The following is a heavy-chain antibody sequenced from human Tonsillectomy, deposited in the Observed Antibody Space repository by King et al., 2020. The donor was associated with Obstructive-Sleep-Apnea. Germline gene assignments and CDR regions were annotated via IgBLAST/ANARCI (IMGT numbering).Heavy chain of an antibody. Sequence: VQLVESGGGVVQPGRSLRLSCAASGFTFDSYGMHWVRQAPGKGLEWVTLITYDGSSEYYVDSVKGRFTISRDNSKNTLYLQMNSLRPEDTAVYYCAREYDIRGYYYVGSFDMGGQGTMLAVPS. CDR1: GFTFDSYG. J-gene: IGHJ3*02. D-gene: IGHD3-22*01. CDR3: AREYDIRGYYYVGSFDM. CDR2: ITYDGSSE. V-gene: IGHV3-30*04.